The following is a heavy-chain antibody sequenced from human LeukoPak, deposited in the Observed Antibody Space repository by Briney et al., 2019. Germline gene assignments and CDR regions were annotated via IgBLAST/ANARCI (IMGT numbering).Heavy chain of an antibody. CDR2: INHSGNT. CDR1: GGAFRGYY. V-gene: IGHV4-34*01. J-gene: IGHJ6*03. CDR3: ARDAQMRSNCRGRRCYYMDV. D-gene: IGHD1-1*01. Sequence: SETLSLTCAVSGGAFRGYYWTWIRRTPGKGLELIGEINHSGNTNYNPTLKSRVIMSVDTSKNQFSLKLSSVTAADTSVYFCARDAQMRSNCRGRRCYYMDVWGTGTTVTVSS.